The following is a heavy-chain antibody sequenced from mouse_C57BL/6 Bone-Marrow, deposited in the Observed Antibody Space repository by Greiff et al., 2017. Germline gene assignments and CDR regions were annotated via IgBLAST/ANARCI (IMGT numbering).Heavy chain of an antibody. J-gene: IGHJ3*01. CDR3: ACGYYDSWFAY. D-gene: IGHD2-4*01. Sequence: VQLQQSGAELVKPGASVKLSCTASGYNITDYYMHWVKQRTEQGLEWIGRIDPEDGATKYAPKFQGKATITADTSSNTAYLQLSSLASEDAAVYYCACGYYDSWFAYWGQGTLVTVSA. V-gene: IGHV14-2*01. CDR2: IDPEDGAT. CDR1: GYNITDYY.